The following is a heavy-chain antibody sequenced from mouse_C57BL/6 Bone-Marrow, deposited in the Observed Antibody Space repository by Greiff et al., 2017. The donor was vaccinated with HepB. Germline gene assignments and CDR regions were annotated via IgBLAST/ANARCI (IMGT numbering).Heavy chain of an antibody. Sequence: VQLQQSGPELVKPGASVKISCKASGYTFTDYYMNWVKQSHGKSLEWIGDINPNNGGTSYNQKFKGKATLTVDKSSSTAYMELRSLTSEDSAVYYCARSSRYWYFDVWGTGTTVTVSS. J-gene: IGHJ1*03. CDR2: INPNNGGT. CDR3: ARSSRYWYFDV. V-gene: IGHV1-26*01. CDR1: GYTFTDYY.